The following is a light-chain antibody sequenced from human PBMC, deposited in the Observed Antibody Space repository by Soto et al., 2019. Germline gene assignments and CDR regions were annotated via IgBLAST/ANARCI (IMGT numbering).Light chain of an antibody. CDR2: GAS. CDR3: QQYGSSPYT. J-gene: IGKJ2*01. CDR1: QNVSRSY. V-gene: IGKV3-20*01. Sequence: EIVLTQSPGTLYLSPGESATIYCRASQNVSRSYLAWYQQKPGQAPRLLIYGASSRATGIPDRFSGSGSGTDFTLTISRLEPEDFAVYYCQQYGSSPYTFGQGTKQDIK.